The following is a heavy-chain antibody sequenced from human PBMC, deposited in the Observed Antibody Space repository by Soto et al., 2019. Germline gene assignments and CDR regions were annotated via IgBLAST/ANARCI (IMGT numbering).Heavy chain of an antibody. V-gene: IGHV1-69*05. CDR1: GGTFSSYA. CDR2: IIPIFGTA. Sequence: QVQLVQSGAEVKKPGSSVKVSCKASGGTFSSYAISWVRQAPGQGLEWMGGIIPIFGTANYAQKFQGRVTITSDESTSTDYMELSSLRSEDTAVYYFARNPDTNYYYGMDVWGQGTTVTVSS. J-gene: IGHJ6*02. CDR3: ARNPDTNYYYGMDV.